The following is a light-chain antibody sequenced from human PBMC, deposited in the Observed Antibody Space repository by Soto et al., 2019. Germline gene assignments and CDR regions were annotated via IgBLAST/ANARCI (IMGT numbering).Light chain of an antibody. CDR1: QSVSSSY. J-gene: IGKJ1*01. Sequence: ELVLTQSPGTLSLSPGERATLSCRASQSVSSSYLAWYQQKPGQAPRLLIYRASSWATGIPDRFSGSGSGTDFTLTISRLEPEDFAVYYCQQYGSSPWRFGQGTKVEIK. CDR2: RAS. V-gene: IGKV3-20*01. CDR3: QQYGSSPWR.